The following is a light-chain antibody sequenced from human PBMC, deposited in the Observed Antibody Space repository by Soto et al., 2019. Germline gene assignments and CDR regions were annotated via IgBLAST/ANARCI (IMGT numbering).Light chain of an antibody. CDR2: DGS. Sequence: DVQMTQSPSSLSASVGDRITITCQASQDIGKFLNWYQQKPGKAPKILIYDGSNLETGVPGRFSGGGSGTHFTFTISSLQPEDIGTYYCQQYDNVVFTFGPGTKVGLK. CDR3: QQYDNVVFT. CDR1: QDIGKF. J-gene: IGKJ3*01. V-gene: IGKV1-33*01.